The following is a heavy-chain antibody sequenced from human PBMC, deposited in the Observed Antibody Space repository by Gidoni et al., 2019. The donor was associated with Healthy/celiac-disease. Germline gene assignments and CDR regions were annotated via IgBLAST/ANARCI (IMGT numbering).Heavy chain of an antibody. J-gene: IGHJ3*02. CDR1: GGTFSSYA. V-gene: IGHV1-69*01. D-gene: IGHD6-6*01. CDR3: ANPGIAARPDAGGAFDI. Sequence: QVQLVQSGAEVKKPGSSVKVSCKASGGTFSSYAISWVRQAPGQGLEWMGGIIPIFGTANYAQKFQGRVTITADESTSTAYMELSSLRSEDTAVYYCANPGIAARPDAGGAFDIWGQGTMVTVSS. CDR2: IIPIFGTA.